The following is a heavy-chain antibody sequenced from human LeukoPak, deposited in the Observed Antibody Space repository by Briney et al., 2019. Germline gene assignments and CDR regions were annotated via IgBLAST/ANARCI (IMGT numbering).Heavy chain of an antibody. Sequence: SETLSLTCAVYGGSFSGYYWSWIRQPPGKGLEWIGEINHSGSTNYNPSLKSRVTISVDTSKNQFSLKLSSVTAADTAVYYCARGQGVGATRLLGYWGQGTLVTVSS. CDR2: INHSGST. J-gene: IGHJ4*02. CDR3: ARGQGVGATRLLGY. CDR1: GGSFSGYY. V-gene: IGHV4-34*01. D-gene: IGHD1-26*01.